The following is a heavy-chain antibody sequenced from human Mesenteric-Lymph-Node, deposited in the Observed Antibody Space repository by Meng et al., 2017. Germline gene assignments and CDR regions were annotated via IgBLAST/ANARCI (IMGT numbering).Heavy chain of an antibody. J-gene: IGHJ4*02. Sequence: SETLSLTCTVSGGSISSGGYYWSWIRQHPGKGLEWIGYIYYSGSTYYNPSLKSRVTISVDTSKNQFSLKLSSVTAADTAVYYCARSVYDYVWGSYRLYFDYWGQGTLVTVSS. V-gene: IGHV4-31*03. D-gene: IGHD3-16*02. CDR2: IYYSGST. CDR3: ARSVYDYVWGSYRLYFDY. CDR1: GGSISSGGYY.